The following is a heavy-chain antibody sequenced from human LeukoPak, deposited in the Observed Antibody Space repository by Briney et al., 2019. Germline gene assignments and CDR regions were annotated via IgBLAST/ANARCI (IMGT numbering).Heavy chain of an antibody. D-gene: IGHD2-2*01. CDR2: IYYSGST. J-gene: IGHJ6*03. Sequence: PSETLSLTCTVSGGSISSYYWSWIRQPPGKGLEWIGSIYYSGSTYYNPSLKSRVTISVDTSKNQFSLKLSSVTAADTAVYYCARPTAEEYCSSTSCYLGPLGYMDVWGKGTTVTVSS. V-gene: IGHV4-39*01. CDR1: GGSISSYY. CDR3: ARPTAEEYCSSTSCYLGPLGYMDV.